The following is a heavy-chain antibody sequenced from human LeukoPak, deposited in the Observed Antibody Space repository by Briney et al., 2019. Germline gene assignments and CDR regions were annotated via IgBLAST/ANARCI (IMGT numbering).Heavy chain of an antibody. J-gene: IGHJ4*02. CDR1: GYTFTSYY. CDR3: ATGRSSTGSAFDY. CDR2: INPSGGST. V-gene: IGHV1-46*01. Sequence: ASVKVSCKASGYTFTSYYMHWVRQAPGQGLEWMGIINPSGGSTSYVQKFQGRVTMTRDMSTSTVYMELSSLRSEDTAVYYCATGRSSTGSAFDYWGQGTLVTVSS. D-gene: IGHD2-2*01.